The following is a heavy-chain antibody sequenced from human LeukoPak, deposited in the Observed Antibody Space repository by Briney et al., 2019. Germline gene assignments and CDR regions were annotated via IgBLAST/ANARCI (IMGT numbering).Heavy chain of an antibody. D-gene: IGHD4-23*01. J-gene: IGHJ4*02. CDR3: ARDLAHGGNLDY. Sequence: SETLSLTCTVSGGSISSGSYYWSWIRQPAGKGLEWIGRISTSGSTNYNPSLKSRVTISVDTSKNQFSLNLSSVTASDTAVYYCARDLAHGGNLDYWGQGTLVTVSS. CDR2: ISTSGST. CDR1: GGSISSGSYY. V-gene: IGHV4-61*02.